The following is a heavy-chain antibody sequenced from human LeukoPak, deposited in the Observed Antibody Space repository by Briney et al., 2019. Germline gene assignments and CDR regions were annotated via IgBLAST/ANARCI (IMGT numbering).Heavy chain of an antibody. CDR2: ISGSGGST. V-gene: IGHV3-23*01. Sequence: GGSLRLSCAASGITFGSHAMNWVRQAPGKGLQWVSSISGSGGSTNYEDSVQGRFTISRDNSMDTLYLQMNSLRPEDAAVYYCAKDQYLSGRGWETYLFSNWGRGTLVTVSS. CDR3: AKDQYLSGRGWETYLFSN. J-gene: IGHJ4*02. D-gene: IGHD1-26*01. CDR1: GITFGSHA.